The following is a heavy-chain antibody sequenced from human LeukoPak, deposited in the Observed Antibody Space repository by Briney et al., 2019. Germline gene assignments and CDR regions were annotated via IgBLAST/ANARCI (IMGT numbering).Heavy chain of an antibody. Sequence: PSQTLSLTCTVSGGSICSGGYYWSWIRQHPGKGLGWIGYIYYSGSTYYNPSPKSRVTISVDTSKNQFSLKLSSVTAADTAVYYCARAGDILTGYDYWGQGTLVTVSS. CDR1: GGSICSGGYY. CDR2: IYYSGST. V-gene: IGHV4-31*03. J-gene: IGHJ4*02. D-gene: IGHD3-9*01. CDR3: ARAGDILTGYDY.